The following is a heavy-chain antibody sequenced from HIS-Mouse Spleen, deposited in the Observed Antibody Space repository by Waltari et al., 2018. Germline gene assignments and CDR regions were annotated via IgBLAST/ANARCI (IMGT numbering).Heavy chain of an antibody. CDR2: IYYSGST. CDR1: GGSIRSSSYY. CDR3: AREIPYSSSWYDWYFDL. J-gene: IGHJ2*01. D-gene: IGHD6-13*01. V-gene: IGHV4-39*07. Sequence: QLQLQESGPGLVKPSETLSLTCTVPGGSIRSSSYYCAWIRQPPGKGLEWIGSIYYSGSTYYNPSLKSRVTISVDTSKNQFSLKLSSVTAADTAVYYCAREIPYSSSWYDWYFDLWGRGTLVTVSS.